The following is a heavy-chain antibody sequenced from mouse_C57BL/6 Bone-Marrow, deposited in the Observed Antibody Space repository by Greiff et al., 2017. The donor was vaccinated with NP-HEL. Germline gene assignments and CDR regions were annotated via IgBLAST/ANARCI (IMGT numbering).Heavy chain of an antibody. CDR1: GFTFSSYA. J-gene: IGHJ4*01. CDR2: ISDGGSYT. D-gene: IGHD1-1*01. Sequence: EVQRVESGGGLVKPGGSLKLSCAASGFTFSSYAMSWVRQTPEKRLGWVATISDGGSYTYYPDNVEGRFSIARDNAKNHLNLQMSQLKSKDTAMYYCAREGFIDAMDYWGQGTSVTVSS. V-gene: IGHV5-4*01. CDR3: AREGFIDAMDY.